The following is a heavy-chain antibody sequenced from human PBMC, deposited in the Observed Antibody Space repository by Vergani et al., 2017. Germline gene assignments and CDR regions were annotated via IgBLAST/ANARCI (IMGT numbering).Heavy chain of an antibody. CDR3: AGQRSITGTTDRFFQH. D-gene: IGHD1-7*01. V-gene: IGHV5-51*01. Sequence: EVQLVQSGAEVKKPGESLKISCKGSGYSFTSYWIGWVRQMPGKGLEWMGIIYPGDSDTRYSPSFQGQVTISADKSISTAYLQWSSLKASDTAMYYCAGQRSITGTTDRFFQHWGQGTLVTVSS. J-gene: IGHJ1*01. CDR2: IYPGDSDT. CDR1: GYSFTSYW.